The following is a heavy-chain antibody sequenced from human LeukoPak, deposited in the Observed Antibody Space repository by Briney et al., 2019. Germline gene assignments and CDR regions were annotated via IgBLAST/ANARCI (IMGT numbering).Heavy chain of an antibody. Sequence: SSQTLSLTRTVSGGSISSGSYYWSWIRQPAGKGLEWIGRIYTSGSINYNPSLKSRATISVDTSKNQFSLKLSSVTAADTAVYYCARVGYDSSGYATLDYWGQGTLATVSS. V-gene: IGHV4-61*02. CDR2: IYTSGSI. CDR3: ARVGYDSSGYATLDY. J-gene: IGHJ4*02. D-gene: IGHD3-22*01. CDR1: GGSISSGSYY.